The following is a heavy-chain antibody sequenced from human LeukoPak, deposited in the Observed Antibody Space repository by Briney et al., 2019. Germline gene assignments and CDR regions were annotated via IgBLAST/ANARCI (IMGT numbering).Heavy chain of an antibody. D-gene: IGHD2-21*02. CDR2: IYTSGST. CDR1: GGSISSSSYY. CDR3: ARGGYCGGDCYFYY. Sequence: SETLSLTCTVSGGSISSSSYYWGWIRQPPGKGLEWIGRIYTSGSTNYDPSLKSRVTISVDTPKNQFSLKLSSVTAADTAVYYCARGGYCGGDCYFYYWGQGTLVTVSS. V-gene: IGHV4-61*02. J-gene: IGHJ4*02.